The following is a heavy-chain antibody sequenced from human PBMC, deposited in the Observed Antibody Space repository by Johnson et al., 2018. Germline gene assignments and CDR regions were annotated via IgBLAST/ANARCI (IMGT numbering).Heavy chain of an antibody. V-gene: IGHV5-51*01. CDR2: IYPGDSDT. CDR1: GYSFTTYW. J-gene: IGHJ6*02. D-gene: IGHD1-1*01. Sequence: VQLVESGAEVKKPGDSLKISCKGSGYSFTTYWITWVRQMPGKGLEWMGIIYPGDSDTRYSPSFQGQVTISADNSISTAYLQWSSLKASDTAMYYCARHGEGDELQPSYYDGLDVWGQGTTVTVSS. CDR3: ARHGEGDELQPSYYDGLDV.